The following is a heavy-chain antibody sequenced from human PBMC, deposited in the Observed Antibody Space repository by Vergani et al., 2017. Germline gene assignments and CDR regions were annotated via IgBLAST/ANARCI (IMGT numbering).Heavy chain of an antibody. D-gene: IGHD1-14*01. J-gene: IGHJ4*02. CDR3: ARGLGFRRLLGGDFDY. CDR1: GGTFGSYA. CDR2: IIPIFGTA. V-gene: IGHV1-69*13. Sequence: QVQLVQSGAEVKKPGSSVKVSCKASGGTFGSYAISWVRQAPGQGLEWMGGIIPIFGTANYAQKFQGRVTITADESTSTAYMELSSLRSEDTAVYYCARGLGFRRLLGGDFDYWGQGTLVTVSS.